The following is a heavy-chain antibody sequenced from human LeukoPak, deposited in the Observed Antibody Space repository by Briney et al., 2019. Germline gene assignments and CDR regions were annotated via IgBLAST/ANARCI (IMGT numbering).Heavy chain of an antibody. V-gene: IGHV1-8*02. CDR3: ARVNYYYYMDV. CDR1: GYTFTSYG. CDR2: MNPNSGNT. J-gene: IGHJ6*03. Sequence: GASVKVSCKASGYTFTSYGISWVRQAPGQGLEWMGWMNPNSGNTGYAQKFQGRVTMTRNTSISTAYMELSSLRSEDTAVYYCARVNYYYYMDVWGKGTTVTVSS.